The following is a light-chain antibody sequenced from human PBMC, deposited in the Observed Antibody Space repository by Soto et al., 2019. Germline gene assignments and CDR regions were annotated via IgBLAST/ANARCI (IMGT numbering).Light chain of an antibody. CDR2: DVS. Sequence: QSVLTQPRSVSGSPGQSVIISCTGTSNDVCAYDYVSWYQQPPGKAPRLVIYDVSKRPSGVPDRFSGSKSGNTASLTVSGLQAEDEADYYCSSYAGRNNFYVFGTGTKVTVL. CDR3: SSYAGRNNFYV. V-gene: IGLV2-11*01. CDR1: SNDVCAYDY. J-gene: IGLJ1*01.